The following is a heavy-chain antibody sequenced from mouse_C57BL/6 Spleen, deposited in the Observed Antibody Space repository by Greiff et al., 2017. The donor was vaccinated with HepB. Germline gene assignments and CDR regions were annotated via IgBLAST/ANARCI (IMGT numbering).Heavy chain of an antibody. CDR3: GRAPAGGNYWYFDV. J-gene: IGHJ1*03. V-gene: IGHV1-81*01. CDR2: IYPRSGNT. D-gene: IGHD1-1*02. CDR1: GYTFTSYG. Sequence: VQLQQSGAELARPGASVKLSCKASGYTFTSYGISWVKQRTGQGLEWIGEIYPRSGNTYYNEKFKGKATLTADKSSSTAYMELRSLTSEDSAVYFGGRAPAGGNYWYFDVWGTGTTVIVSS.